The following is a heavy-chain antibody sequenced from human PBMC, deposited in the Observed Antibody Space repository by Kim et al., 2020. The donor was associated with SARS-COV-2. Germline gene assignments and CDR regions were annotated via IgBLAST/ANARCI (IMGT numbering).Heavy chain of an antibody. CDR3: ASQEAGSGRHPGV. CDR1: GGSFSGYY. Sequence: SETLSLTCAVYGGSFSGYYWSWIRQPPGKGLEWIGEINHSGSTNYNPSLKSRVTISVDTSKNQFSLKLSSVTAADTAVYYCASQEAGSGRHPGVWGQGTTVTVSS. V-gene: IGHV4-34*01. CDR2: INHSGST. D-gene: IGHD3-10*01. J-gene: IGHJ6*02.